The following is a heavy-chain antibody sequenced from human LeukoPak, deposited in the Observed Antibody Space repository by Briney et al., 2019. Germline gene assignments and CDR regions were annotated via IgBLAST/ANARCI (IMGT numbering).Heavy chain of an antibody. CDR1: GYTFTGYY. Sequence: ASVKVSCKASGYTFTGYYMHWVRQAPGQGLEWMGWINPNSGGTNYAQKFQGRVTMTTDTSTSTAYMELRSLRSDDTAVYYCARTTQSYSSSWYGLDWFDPWGQGTLVTVSS. J-gene: IGHJ5*02. CDR2: INPNSGGT. CDR3: ARTTQSYSSSWYGLDWFDP. D-gene: IGHD6-13*01. V-gene: IGHV1-2*02.